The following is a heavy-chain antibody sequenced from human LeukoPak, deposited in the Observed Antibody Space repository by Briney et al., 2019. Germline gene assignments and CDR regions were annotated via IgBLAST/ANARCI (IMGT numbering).Heavy chain of an antibody. Sequence: GSLRLSCAASGFTFSSYAMSWVRQAPGKGLEWVSTISGSGGSTYYADSVKGRFTISRDNSKNTLYLQMNSLRAEDTAVYYCAKGPDYTDYYYMDVWGKGTTVTVSS. CDR3: AKGPDYTDYYYMDV. CDR2: ISGSGGST. J-gene: IGHJ6*03. V-gene: IGHV3-23*01. D-gene: IGHD4-11*01. CDR1: GFTFSSYA.